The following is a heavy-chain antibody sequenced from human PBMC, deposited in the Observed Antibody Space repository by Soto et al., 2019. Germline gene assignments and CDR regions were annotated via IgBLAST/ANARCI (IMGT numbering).Heavy chain of an antibody. CDR2: INAYNGNT. D-gene: IGHD3-22*01. CDR3: ARSMFYSDGSNYSPFHY. Sequence: ASLTVSCKPSVYTLTTYYIHWVGPAPGQGLEWMGWINAYNGNTNYAQKLQGRVTMTTDTSTSTAYMELRSLRSDDTAVYYCARSMFYSDGSNYSPFHYWDQGTLVSVSS. CDR1: VYTLTTYY. J-gene: IGHJ4*02. V-gene: IGHV1-18*04.